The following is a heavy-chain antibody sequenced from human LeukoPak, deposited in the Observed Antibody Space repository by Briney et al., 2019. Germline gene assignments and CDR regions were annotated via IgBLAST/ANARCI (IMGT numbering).Heavy chain of an antibody. V-gene: IGHV3-43*01. CDR2: INRDGGVT. J-gene: IGHJ3*02. CDR1: GFTFDDYT. D-gene: IGHD1-1*01. Sequence: GGSLRLSCAASGFTFDDYTMHWVRQAPGKGLEWVSLINRDGGVTFYADSVKGRITISRDLSKNFLYLQVNSLKHEDTALYYCTREGRHEELDIWGRGTMVTVSS. CDR3: TREGRHEELDI.